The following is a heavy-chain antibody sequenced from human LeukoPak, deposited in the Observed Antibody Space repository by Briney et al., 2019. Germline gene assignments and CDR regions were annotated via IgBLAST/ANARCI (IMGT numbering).Heavy chain of an antibody. Sequence: PSETLSLTCAVSGVSISNSHWWTWVRQPPEKGLEWIAEVYHSGSTNYNPSLRTRVTISVDRSKNQFSLNLNSVTAADTAVYYCARGESSGWLDYWGQGTLVTVSS. CDR1: GVSISNSHW. CDR2: VYHSGST. V-gene: IGHV4-4*02. D-gene: IGHD6-19*01. CDR3: ARGESSGWLDY. J-gene: IGHJ4*02.